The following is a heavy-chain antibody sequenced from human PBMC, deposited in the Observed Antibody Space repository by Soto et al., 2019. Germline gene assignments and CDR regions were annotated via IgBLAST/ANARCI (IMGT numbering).Heavy chain of an antibody. V-gene: IGHV1-18*01. CDR3: ARDGYSTNFAY. Sequence: QVQLVQSGAEVKKPGASVKVSCKASGYTFTSYGISWVRQAPGQGLEWMGWISAYNGNTNYAQKLQGRVTMTTDTSPSTASMELRSLRSEDTSVYYCARDGYSTNFAYWGQGTLVSVSS. D-gene: IGHD6-13*01. J-gene: IGHJ4*02. CDR1: GYTFTSYG. CDR2: ISAYNGNT.